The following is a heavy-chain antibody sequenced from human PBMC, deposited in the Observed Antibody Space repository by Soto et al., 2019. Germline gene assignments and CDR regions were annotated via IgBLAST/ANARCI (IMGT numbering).Heavy chain of an antibody. CDR1: GYTFTSYG. CDR2: ISAYNGNP. V-gene: IGHV1-18*01. D-gene: IGHD3-22*01. J-gene: IGHJ4*02. Sequence: QVKLVQSGAEVKKPGASVKVSCKASGYTFTSYGISWVRQAPGQGLEWMGWISAYNGNPNDAQKLPGRVTMTTDKPTSTAYIDLRSQRACERAVYDCERYYAGRSGYLDSWGQGTLVTLSS. CDR3: ERYYAGRSGYLDS.